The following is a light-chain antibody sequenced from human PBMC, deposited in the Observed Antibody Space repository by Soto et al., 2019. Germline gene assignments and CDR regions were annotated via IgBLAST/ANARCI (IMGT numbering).Light chain of an antibody. CDR3: QQYNNWPPIT. V-gene: IGKV3-15*01. CDR2: GAS. CDR1: KSVSSN. Sequence: EIVMTQSPAPLSVSPGERATLSCRASKSVSSNLAWYRQKPSQAPRLLIYGASTMATCIPARFSGSGSGTEFTLTISSRQCEDFAVYYCQQYNNWPPITFGQGTRLEIK. J-gene: IGKJ5*01.